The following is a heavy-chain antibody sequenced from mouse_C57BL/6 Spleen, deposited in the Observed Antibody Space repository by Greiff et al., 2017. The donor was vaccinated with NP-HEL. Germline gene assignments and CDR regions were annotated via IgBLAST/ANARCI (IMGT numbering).Heavy chain of an antibody. CDR1: GFTFSSYA. D-gene: IGHD1-1*01. V-gene: IGHV5-4*01. CDR3: ARDWGNYYGSSYVGYFDG. J-gene: IGHJ1*03. CDR2: ISDGGSYT. Sequence: EVQLVESGGGLVKPGGSLKLSCAASGFTFSSYAMSWVRQTPEKRLEWVATISDGGSYTYYPDNVKGRFTISRDNAKNNLYLQMSHLKSEDTAMYYCARDWGNYYGSSYVGYFDGWGTGTTVTVSS.